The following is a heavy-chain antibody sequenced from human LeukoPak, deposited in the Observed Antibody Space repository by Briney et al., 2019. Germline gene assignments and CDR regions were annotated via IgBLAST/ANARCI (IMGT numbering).Heavy chain of an antibody. CDR3: ARAKYSGSWTDY. J-gene: IGHJ4*02. CDR1: SESFSGYY. V-gene: IGHV4-34*01. D-gene: IGHD6-13*01. CDR2: INHSGST. Sequence: SETLSLTCAVYSESFSGYYWNWIRQPPGKGLEWIGEINHSGSTKYNPSLKSRVTISADTSKNQFSLKLSSVTAADTAVYYCARAKYSGSWTDYWGQGTLVTVSS.